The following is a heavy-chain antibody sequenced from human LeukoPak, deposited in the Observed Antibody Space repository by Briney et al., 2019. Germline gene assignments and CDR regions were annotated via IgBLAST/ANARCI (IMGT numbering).Heavy chain of an antibody. J-gene: IGHJ6*02. CDR1: GFTFSNYW. CDR2: IKYDGSAT. D-gene: IGHD4-17*01. CDR3: AKAPHGDYSYYYGMDV. Sequence: PGGSLRLSCAASGFTFSNYWMHWIRQVPGKGLVWVSHIKYDGSATNYADSVKGRFTISRDNAKNTLYLQMNSLRAEDTAVYYCAKAPHGDYSYYYGMDVWGQGTTVTVSS. V-gene: IGHV3-74*01.